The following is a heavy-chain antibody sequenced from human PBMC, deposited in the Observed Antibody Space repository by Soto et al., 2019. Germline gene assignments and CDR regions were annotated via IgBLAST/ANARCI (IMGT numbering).Heavy chain of an antibody. J-gene: IGHJ4*02. CDR2: INPSGGST. Sequence: ASVKVSCKASGYTFTSYYMHWVRQAPGQGLEWMGIINPSGGSTSYAQKFQGRVTMTRDTSTSTVYMELSSLRSEDTAVYYCARDLGHIVVMTAIQGSSGYFDYWGQGTLVTVSS. V-gene: IGHV1-46*01. CDR1: GYTFTSYY. D-gene: IGHD2-21*02. CDR3: ARDLGHIVVMTAIQGSSGYFDY.